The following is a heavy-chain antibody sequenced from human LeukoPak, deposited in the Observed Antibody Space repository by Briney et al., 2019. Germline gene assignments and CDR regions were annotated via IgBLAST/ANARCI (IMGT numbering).Heavy chain of an antibody. J-gene: IGHJ4*02. CDR3: ARGDDSSGYYFDY. CDR2: IYYSGST. V-gene: IGHV4-61*05. D-gene: IGHD3-22*01. CDR1: GGSISSSSYY. Sequence: SETLSLTCTVSGGSISSSSYYWGWIRQPPGKGLEWIGYIYYSGSTNYNPSLKSRVTISVDTSKNQFSLKLSSVTAADTAVYYCARGDDSSGYYFDYWGQGTLVTVSS.